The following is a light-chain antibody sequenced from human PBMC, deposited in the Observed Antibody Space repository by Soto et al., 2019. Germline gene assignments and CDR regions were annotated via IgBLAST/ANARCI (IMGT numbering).Light chain of an antibody. CDR3: SSYITTYTLL. CDR1: SSDVGGGNY. Sequence: QSALTQPASVSGSPGQSITISCTGTSSDVGGGNYVSWYRQYPGKAPKLMIYDVTNRPSGVSYRFSGSKSGNTASLTISGLQAEDEADYYCSSYITTYTLLFGGGTKLTVL. J-gene: IGLJ2*01. CDR2: DVT. V-gene: IGLV2-14*01.